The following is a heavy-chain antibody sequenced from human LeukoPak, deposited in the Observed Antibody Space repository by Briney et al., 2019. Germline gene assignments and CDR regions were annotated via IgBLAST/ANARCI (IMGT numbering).Heavy chain of an antibody. Sequence: GGSLRLFCAASGFTFSSHGMHWVHQAPGKGLEGVAVIWYDGSNKYYADSVKGRFTISRDNSKNTLYLQMNSLRAEDTAVYYCARGVHYYDSSGPTLYYYYGMDVWGQGTTVTVSS. CDR2: IWYDGSNK. J-gene: IGHJ6*02. D-gene: IGHD3-22*01. V-gene: IGHV3-33*01. CDR3: ARGVHYYDSSGPTLYYYYGMDV. CDR1: GFTFSSHG.